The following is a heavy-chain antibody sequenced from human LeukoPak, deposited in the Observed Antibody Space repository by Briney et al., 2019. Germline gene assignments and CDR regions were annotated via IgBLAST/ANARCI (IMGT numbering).Heavy chain of an antibody. Sequence: SETLSPTCTVSGGSISSYYWTWIRQPAGKGLEWIGRIYTSGSTDFNPSLKSRVTMSVDTSKNQFSLKLTSATAADTAVYFCAIYDSSGAYFQHWGQGTLVTVSS. D-gene: IGHD3-22*01. CDR2: IYTSGST. V-gene: IGHV4-4*07. CDR3: AIYDSSGAYFQH. J-gene: IGHJ1*01. CDR1: GGSISSYY.